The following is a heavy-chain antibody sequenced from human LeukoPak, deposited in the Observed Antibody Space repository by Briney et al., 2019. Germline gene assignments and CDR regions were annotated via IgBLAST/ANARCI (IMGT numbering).Heavy chain of an antibody. J-gene: IGHJ6*03. CDR3: ARDPRKIQTYYYYYYMDV. CDR2: ISSSSSYI. V-gene: IGHV3-21*01. CDR1: GFTFSSYS. Sequence: KPGGSLRLSCAASGFTFSSYSVNWVRQAPGKGLEWVSSISSSSSYIYYADSVKGRFTISRDNAKNSLYLQMNSLRAEDTAVYYCARDPRKIQTYYYYYYMDVWGKGTTVTVSS.